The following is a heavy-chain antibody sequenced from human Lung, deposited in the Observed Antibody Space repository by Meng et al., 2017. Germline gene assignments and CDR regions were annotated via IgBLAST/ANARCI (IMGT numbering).Heavy chain of an antibody. V-gene: IGHV4-34*01. CDR3: ARGPTTMAHDFDY. Sequence: WAGGRLKPSATLSLTCVVAGGSFSDYNWSWIRQPAGKGLEWIGEINHSGSTNYNPSLESRATISVDTSQNNLSLKLSSVTAADSAVYYWARGPTTMAHDFDYWGQGTLVTVSS. CDR2: INHSGST. J-gene: IGHJ4*02. D-gene: IGHD4-11*01. CDR1: GGSFSDYN.